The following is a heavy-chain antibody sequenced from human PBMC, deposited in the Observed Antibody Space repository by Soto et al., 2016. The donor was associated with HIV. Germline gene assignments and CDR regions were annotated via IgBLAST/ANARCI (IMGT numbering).Heavy chain of an antibody. Sequence: QVQLQESGPGLVKPSETLSLTCTVSGGSISSYYWTWIRQIPGKGLEWIGYIYYSGSTNYNPSLKSRVTISVDTSKNQFSLKLSSVTAADTAVYYCARERGPSYYDSSGEIDYWGQGTLVTVSS. D-gene: IGHD3-22*01. CDR2: IYYSGST. J-gene: IGHJ4*02. CDR3: ARERGPSYYDSSGEIDY. CDR1: GGSISSYY. V-gene: IGHV4-59*01.